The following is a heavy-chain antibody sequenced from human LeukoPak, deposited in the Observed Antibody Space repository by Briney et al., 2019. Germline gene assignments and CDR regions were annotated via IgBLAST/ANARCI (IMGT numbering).Heavy chain of an antibody. CDR3: ARLLEMATITHYYGMDV. D-gene: IGHD5-24*01. Sequence: GESLKISCKGSGYSFTSYWIGWVRQMPGKGLEWMGIIYPGDSGTRYSPSFQGQVTISADKSISTAYLQWSSLKASDTAMYYCARLLEMATITHYYGMDVWGQGTTVTVSS. CDR1: GYSFTSYW. J-gene: IGHJ6*02. V-gene: IGHV5-51*01. CDR2: IYPGDSGT.